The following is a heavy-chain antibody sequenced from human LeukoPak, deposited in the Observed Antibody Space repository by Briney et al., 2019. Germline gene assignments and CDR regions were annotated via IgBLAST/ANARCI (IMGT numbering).Heavy chain of an antibody. V-gene: IGHV4-30-4*01. D-gene: IGHD3-22*01. Sequence: PSETLSLTCTVSGGSFSSSDYYWSWIRQPPGKGLEWIGYIFYSGSTYYNTSLKGRVSISFDTSKNQFSLRLSSVTAADTAVYYCAGDVAYYDSTGHPIGYMDVWGKGTTVTVSS. CDR1: GGSFSSSDYY. CDR3: AGDVAYYDSTGHPIGYMDV. J-gene: IGHJ6*03. CDR2: IFYSGST.